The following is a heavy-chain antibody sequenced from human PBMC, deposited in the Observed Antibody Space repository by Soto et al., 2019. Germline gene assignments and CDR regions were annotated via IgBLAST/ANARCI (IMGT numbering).Heavy chain of an antibody. D-gene: IGHD3-3*01. CDR2: IYYSGST. CDR1: GGSISSGGYY. CDR3: ARDGGYYDFWNGYPHINWFDP. J-gene: IGHJ5*02. V-gene: IGHV4-31*03. Sequence: QVQLQESGPGLVKPSQTLSLTCTVSGGSISSGGYYWSWIRQHPGKGLEWIGYIYYSGSTYYNPSLKSRVTISVDTSKNQFSLKLSSVTAADTAVYYCARDGGYYDFWNGYPHINWFDPWGQGTLVTVSS.